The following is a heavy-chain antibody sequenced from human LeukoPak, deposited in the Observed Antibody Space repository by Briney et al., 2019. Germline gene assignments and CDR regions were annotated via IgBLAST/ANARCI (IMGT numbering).Heavy chain of an antibody. CDR2: IYPGDSDT. J-gene: IGHJ4*02. CDR1: GYSFTSYW. CDR3: ARSADDSSGYYFY. V-gene: IGHV5-51*01. Sequence: GESLKISCKGSGYSFTSYWIGWVRQVPGKGLEWMGIIYPGDSDTRYSPSFQGQVTISADKSISTAYLQWSSLKASDTAMYYCARSADDSSGYYFYWGQGTLVTVSS. D-gene: IGHD3-22*01.